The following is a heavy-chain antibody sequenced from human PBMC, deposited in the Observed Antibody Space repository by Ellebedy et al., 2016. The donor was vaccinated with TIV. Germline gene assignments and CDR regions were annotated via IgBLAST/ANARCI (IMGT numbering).Heavy chain of an antibody. CDR2: INAGNGNT. D-gene: IGHD2-2*01. Sequence: AASVKVSCKASGYTFTSYAMHWVRQAPGQRLEWMGWINAGNGNTKYSQKFQGRVTITRDTSASTAYMELSSLRSEDTAVYYCARSCSSTSCLGDYYYYGMDVWGQGTTVTVSS. CDR3: ARSCSSTSCLGDYYYYGMDV. V-gene: IGHV1-3*01. CDR1: GYTFTSYA. J-gene: IGHJ6*02.